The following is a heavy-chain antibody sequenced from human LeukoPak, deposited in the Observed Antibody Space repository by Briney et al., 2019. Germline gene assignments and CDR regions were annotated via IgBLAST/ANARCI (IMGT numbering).Heavy chain of an antibody. CDR1: GFTFSSYA. Sequence: SGGSLRLSCAASGFTFSSYAMSWVRQAPGKGLEWVSAISGSGGSTYYADSVKGRFTISRDNPKNTLYLQMNSLRAEDTAVYYCAKDGGYSSSWSTDYWGQGTLVTVSS. V-gene: IGHV3-23*01. CDR3: AKDGGYSSSWSTDY. J-gene: IGHJ4*02. D-gene: IGHD6-13*01. CDR2: ISGSGGST.